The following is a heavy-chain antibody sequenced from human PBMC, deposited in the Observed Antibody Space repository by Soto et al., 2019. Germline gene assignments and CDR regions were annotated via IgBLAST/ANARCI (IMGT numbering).Heavy chain of an antibody. J-gene: IGHJ5*02. CDR2: INPSGGST. Sequence: GASVKVSCKASGYTFTSYYMHWVRQAPGQGLEWMGIINPSGGSTSYAQKFQGRVTMTRDTSTSTVYMELSSLRSEDTAVYYCARDHDVVVPAAISWFDPWGQGTPVTVSS. CDR1: GYTFTSYY. CDR3: ARDHDVVVPAAISWFDP. D-gene: IGHD2-2*01. V-gene: IGHV1-46*01.